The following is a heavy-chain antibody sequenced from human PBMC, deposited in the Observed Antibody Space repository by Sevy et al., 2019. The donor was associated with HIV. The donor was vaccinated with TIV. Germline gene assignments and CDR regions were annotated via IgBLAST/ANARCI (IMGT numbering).Heavy chain of an antibody. D-gene: IGHD1-26*01. J-gene: IGHJ6*03. CDR1: GFTVSSNY. V-gene: IGHV3-53*01. Sequence: GGSLRLSCAASGFTVSSNYMSWVRQAPGKGLEWVSVIYSGGSTYYADSVKGRFTISRDNSKNTLYLQMNSLRAEDTAVYYCARDVELLREGNYHYYMDVWGKGTTVTVSS. CDR3: ARDVELLREGNYHYYMDV. CDR2: IYSGGST.